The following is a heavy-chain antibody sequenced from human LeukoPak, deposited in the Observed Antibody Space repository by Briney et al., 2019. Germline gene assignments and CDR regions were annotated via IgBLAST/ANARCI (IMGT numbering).Heavy chain of an antibody. D-gene: IGHD3-22*01. CDR2: IIPIFGTA. V-gene: IGHV1-69*05. Sequence: SVKVSCKASGGTFCSYAISWVRQAPGQGLEWMGGIIPIFGTANYAQKFQGRVTITTDESTSTAYMELSSLRSEDTAVYYCARTNTYYYGSSGYYDWGQGTLVTVSS. CDR1: GGTFCSYA. CDR3: ARTNTYYYGSSGYYD. J-gene: IGHJ4*02.